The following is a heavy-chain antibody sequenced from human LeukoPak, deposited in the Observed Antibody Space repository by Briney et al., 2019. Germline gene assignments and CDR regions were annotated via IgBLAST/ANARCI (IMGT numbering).Heavy chain of an antibody. CDR3: TRPLREYYYDSAFDY. J-gene: IGHJ4*02. V-gene: IGHV3-7*05. CDR1: GFTFSTYS. Sequence: GGSLRLSCAASGFTFSTYSMNWVRQAPGKGLEWVANIKQDGSEKYYVDSVKGRFTISRDNAKNSLYLQMNSLRAEDTAVYYCTRPLREYYYDSAFDYWGQGTLVTVSS. D-gene: IGHD3-22*01. CDR2: IKQDGSEK.